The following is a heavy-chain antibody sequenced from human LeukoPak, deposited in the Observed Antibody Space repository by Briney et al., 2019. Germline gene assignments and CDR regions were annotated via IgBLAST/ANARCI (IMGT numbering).Heavy chain of an antibody. D-gene: IGHD3-16*01. CDR2: ISYDGSNK. V-gene: IGHV3-30*18. Sequence: GGSLRLSCAASGFTFSSYGMHWVRQAPGKGLEWVAVISYDGSNKYYADSVKGRFTISRDNSKNTLYLQMNSLRAEDTAVYYCAKDYAGAFDPWGQGTLVTVSS. CDR1: GFTFSSYG. J-gene: IGHJ5*02. CDR3: AKDYAGAFDP.